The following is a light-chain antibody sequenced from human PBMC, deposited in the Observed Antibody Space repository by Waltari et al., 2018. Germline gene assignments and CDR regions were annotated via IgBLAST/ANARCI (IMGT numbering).Light chain of an antibody. CDR3: QSADSSDTYVL. CDR2: QDS. CDR1: ALPKQY. Sequence: SYELTQPPSVSVSPGQTARITCTGDALPKQYVYWPQQKTGQAPVLVIYQDSERPSGIPGGLSGATSGTTGTLTISGVQAEDEADYYCQSADSSDTYVLFGGGTKVTVL. J-gene: IGLJ3*02. V-gene: IGLV3-25*03.